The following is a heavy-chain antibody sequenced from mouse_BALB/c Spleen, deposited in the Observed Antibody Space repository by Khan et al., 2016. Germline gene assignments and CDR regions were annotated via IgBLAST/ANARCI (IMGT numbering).Heavy chain of an antibody. D-gene: IGHD1-1*01. V-gene: IGHV1S81*02. CDR2: TNPTNGRT. CDR1: GYTFTSYW. Sequence: QVQLQPPGAELVKAGASVKMSCKASGYTFTSYWMHWVKQRLGQGLEWFAETNPTNGRTYYNEKFKSKATLTVDKSSSTAYMLLSGPTFEDSAVYYCARIKKIVATYFDYWGQGTTLTVSS. J-gene: IGHJ2*01. CDR3: ARIKKIVATYFDY.